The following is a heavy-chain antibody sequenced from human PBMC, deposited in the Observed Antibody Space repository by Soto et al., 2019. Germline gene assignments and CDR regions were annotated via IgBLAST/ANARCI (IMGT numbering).Heavy chain of an antibody. V-gene: IGHV1-18*01. D-gene: IGHD3-3*01. CDR2: ISAYNGNT. Sequence: QVQLVQSGAEVKKPGASVKVSCKASGYTFTSYGISWVRQAPGQGLECMGWISAYNGNTNYAQKLQGRVTMTTDTSTSTAYMELRILRSDDTAVYYCASAGIAIFVGDYYYYMDVWGKGATVTVSS. CDR3: ASAGIAIFVGDYYYYMDV. CDR1: GYTFTSYG. J-gene: IGHJ6*03.